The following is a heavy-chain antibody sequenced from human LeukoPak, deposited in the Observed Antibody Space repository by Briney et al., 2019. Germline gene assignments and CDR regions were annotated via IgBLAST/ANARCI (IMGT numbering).Heavy chain of an antibody. CDR1: GLTFSDYY. CDR3: ARDRGSSSYTDY. CDR2: ISSSDSTI. V-gene: IGHV3-11*01. D-gene: IGHD6-6*01. J-gene: IGHJ4*02. Sequence: GGSLRLSCAASGLTFSDYYMSWIRQAPGKGLEWVSYISSSDSTIYYADSVKGRFTISRDNAKNSLYLQMNSLRAEDTAVYYCARDRGSSSYTDYWGQGTLVTVSS.